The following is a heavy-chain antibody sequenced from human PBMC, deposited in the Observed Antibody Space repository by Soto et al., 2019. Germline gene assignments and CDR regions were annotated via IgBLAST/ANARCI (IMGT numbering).Heavy chain of an antibody. V-gene: IGHV3-21*01. Sequence: EVHLVESGGGLVKPGGSLRLTCAGSGFSFSDYTMNWVRQAPGKGLEWVSSISRGSDYIFYADTVKGRFTISRDNARNSLYLQMSCLRAEDTAVYYCAKDSGCVNNACAYDPWGQGTLVSVSS. CDR1: GFSFSDYT. CDR2: ISRGSDYI. CDR3: AKDSGCVNNACAYDP. D-gene: IGHD1-20*01. J-gene: IGHJ5*02.